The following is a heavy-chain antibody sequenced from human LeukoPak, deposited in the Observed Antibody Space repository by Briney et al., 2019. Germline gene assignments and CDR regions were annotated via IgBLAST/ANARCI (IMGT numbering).Heavy chain of an antibody. CDR2: INHSGST. CDR1: GYSISSGYY. J-gene: IGHJ5*02. Sequence: PSETLSLTCAVSGYSISSGYYWSWIRQPPGKGLEWIGEINHSGSTNYNPSLKSRVTISVDTSKNQFSLKLSSVTAADTAVYYCARRGRGVYVLRFLEWLPTPNWFDPWGQGTLVTVSS. V-gene: IGHV4-34*01. D-gene: IGHD3-3*01. CDR3: ARRGRGVYVLRFLEWLPTPNWFDP.